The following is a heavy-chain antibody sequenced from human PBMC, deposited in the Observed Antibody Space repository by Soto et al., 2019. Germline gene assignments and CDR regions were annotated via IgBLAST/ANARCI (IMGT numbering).Heavy chain of an antibody. V-gene: IGHV3-7*01. J-gene: IGHJ3*02. Sequence: GSPRLSCAASGFTFSSYWLSWVRQAPGKGLEWVANIKQDGSEKYYVDSVKGRFTISRDNAKNSLYLQMNSLRAEDTAVYYCARDLDTMVRGVMRSDAFDIWGQGTMVTVSS. CDR1: GFTFSSYW. CDR3: ARDLDTMVRGVMRSDAFDI. CDR2: IKQDGSEK. D-gene: IGHD3-10*01.